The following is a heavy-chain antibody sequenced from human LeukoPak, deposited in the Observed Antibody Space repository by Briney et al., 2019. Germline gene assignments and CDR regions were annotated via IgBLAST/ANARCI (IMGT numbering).Heavy chain of an antibody. CDR1: GYTFTSYA. CDR2: INAGNGNT. V-gene: IGHV1-3*01. Sequence: GASVKVSCKASGYTFTSYAMHWVRQAPGQRLEWMGWINAGNGNTKYSQKFQGRVTITRDTSASTAYMELSSLRSEDTAVFYCARSWGYSSGWYYFDYWGQGTLVTVSS. D-gene: IGHD6-19*01. J-gene: IGHJ4*02. CDR3: ARSWGYSSGWYYFDY.